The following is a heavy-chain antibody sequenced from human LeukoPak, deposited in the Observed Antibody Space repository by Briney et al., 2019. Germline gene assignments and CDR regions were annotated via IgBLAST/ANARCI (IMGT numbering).Heavy chain of an antibody. Sequence: GGSLRLSCAASGFTFSSYGMSWVRQAPGKGLEWVSAISGSDGSTFYADSVKGRFTISRDNSKNTLYLQMNSLRAEDTAVYYCAKDGDGIQYFDYWGQGTLVTVSS. D-gene: IGHD7-27*01. V-gene: IGHV3-23*01. CDR3: AKDGDGIQYFDY. J-gene: IGHJ4*02. CDR2: ISGSDGST. CDR1: GFTFSSYG.